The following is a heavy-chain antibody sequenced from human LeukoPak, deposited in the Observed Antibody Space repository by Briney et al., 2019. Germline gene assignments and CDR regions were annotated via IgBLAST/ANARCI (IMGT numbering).Heavy chain of an antibody. CDR1: GFTFTTYG. D-gene: IGHD4-17*01. V-gene: IGHV3-48*04. J-gene: IGHJ4*02. Sequence: GGTLRLSCVASGFTFTTYGMNWVRQAPGKGLEWVSYISSSGSTIYYADSVKGRFTISRDNAKNSLYLQMNSLRAEDTAVYYCARETVTQDYWGQGTLVTVSS. CDR3: ARETVTQDY. CDR2: ISSSGSTI.